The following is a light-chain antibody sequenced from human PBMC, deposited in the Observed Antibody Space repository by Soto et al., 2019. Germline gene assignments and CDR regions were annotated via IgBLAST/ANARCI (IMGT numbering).Light chain of an antibody. CDR3: QQYGSSGT. V-gene: IGKV3-20*01. Sequence: IVLTQSPGTLSLSPLDRATLSCSASQSVSNNYLALYQQKPGQAPRLLIYGASNRATGIPNRFSGSGSGTDFTLTISRLEPEDFAVYYCQQYGSSGTFGQGTKVDI. CDR1: QSVSNNY. J-gene: IGKJ1*01. CDR2: GAS.